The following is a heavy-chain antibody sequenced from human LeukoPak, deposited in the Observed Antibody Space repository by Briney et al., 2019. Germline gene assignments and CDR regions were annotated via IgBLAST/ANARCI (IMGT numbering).Heavy chain of an antibody. D-gene: IGHD1-26*01. J-gene: IGHJ6*02. CDR1: GYSFTSYW. CDR3: ARYPSGRGYYYGVDV. CDR2: IYPGDSDT. V-gene: IGHV5-51*01. Sequence: GESLKISCKGSGYSFTSYWIGWVRQMPGKGLEWMGIIYPGDSDTRYSPSFQGQVTISADKSISTAYLQWSSLKASDTAMYYCARYPSGRGYYYGVDVWGQGTTVTVSS.